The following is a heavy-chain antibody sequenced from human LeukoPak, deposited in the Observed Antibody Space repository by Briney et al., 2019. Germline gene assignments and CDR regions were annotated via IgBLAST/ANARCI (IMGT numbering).Heavy chain of an antibody. D-gene: IGHD3-3*01. CDR3: AKDRTIFGVVKRSYFDY. V-gene: IGHV3-30*18. J-gene: IGHJ4*02. CDR2: ISYDGSNK. CDR1: GFTFSSYG. Sequence: PGGSLRPSCAASGFTFSSYGMHWVRQAPGKGLEWVAVISYDGSNKYYADSVKGRFTISRDNSKNTLYLQMNSLRAEDTAVYYCAKDRTIFGVVKRSYFDYWGQGTLVTVSS.